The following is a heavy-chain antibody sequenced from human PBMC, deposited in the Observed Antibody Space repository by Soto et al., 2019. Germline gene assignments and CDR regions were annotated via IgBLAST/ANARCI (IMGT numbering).Heavy chain of an antibody. CDR3: ATLTYCSSASCPNYYYVMDV. V-gene: IGHV3-21*06. CDR2: IGSSSNYI. J-gene: IGHJ6*02. D-gene: IGHD2-2*01. Sequence: LTWLRQTPGKGLEWVASIGSSSNYIYYADSVKGRFTISRDNAKNSLFLQMNSLRAEDTAVYYCATLTYCSSASCPNYYYVMDVWGQGTTVTVSS.